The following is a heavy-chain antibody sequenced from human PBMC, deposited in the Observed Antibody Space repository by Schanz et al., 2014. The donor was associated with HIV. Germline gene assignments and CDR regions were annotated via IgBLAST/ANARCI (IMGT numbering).Heavy chain of an antibody. V-gene: IGHV3-23*01. CDR1: GFTFNSYA. J-gene: IGHJ3*02. Sequence: EVQLLESGGGLAQPGGSLRLSCAASGFTFNSYAMNALSWVRQAPGRGLEWVSSISGSGGSTYYADSVKGRFTISRGNSKNTLYLQMNSLRAEDTALYYCAKDMGSGSYETFDIWGQGTMVTVSS. CDR3: AKDMGSGSYETFDI. D-gene: IGHD1-26*01. CDR2: ISGSGGST.